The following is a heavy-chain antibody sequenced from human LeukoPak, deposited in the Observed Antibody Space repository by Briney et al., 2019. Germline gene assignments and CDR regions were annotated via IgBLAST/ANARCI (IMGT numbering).Heavy chain of an antibody. Sequence: PSETLSLTCAVYGGSFSGYYWSWIRQPPGKGLEWIGEINHSGSTNYNPFLKSRVTISVDTSKNQFSLKLNSVTAADTAVYYCARDENGFDYWGQGTLVTVSS. CDR1: GGSFSGYY. CDR2: INHSGST. CDR3: ARDENGFDY. J-gene: IGHJ4*02. V-gene: IGHV4-34*01. D-gene: IGHD2-8*01.